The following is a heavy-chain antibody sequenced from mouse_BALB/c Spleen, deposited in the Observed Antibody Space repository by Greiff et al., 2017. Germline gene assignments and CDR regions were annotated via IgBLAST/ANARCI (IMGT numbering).Heavy chain of an antibody. J-gene: IGHJ2*01. CDR3: ARGELLGFDY. D-gene: IGHD2-12*01. Sequence: QVQLQQSGAELARPGASVKLSCKASGYTFTSYWMQWVKQRPGQGLEWIGAIYPGDGDTRYTQKFKGKATLTADKSSSTAYMQLSSLASEDSAVYYCARGELLGFDYWGQGTTLTVSS. V-gene: IGHV1-87*01. CDR1: GYTFTSYW. CDR2: IYPGDGDT.